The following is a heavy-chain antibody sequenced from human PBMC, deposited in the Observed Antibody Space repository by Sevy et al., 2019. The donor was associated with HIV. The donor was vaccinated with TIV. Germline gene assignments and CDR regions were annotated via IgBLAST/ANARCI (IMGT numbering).Heavy chain of an antibody. Sequence: ASVKVSCKASGYSFTSYGISWVRQAPGQGPEWMGWISAYNGDTKYEQKVQGRVTMTTDTSTSTAYMELRSLRSDDTAVYYCARDLYYLTDTSGSQLDYWGQGTLVTVSS. CDR1: GYSFTSYG. CDR3: ARDLYYLTDTSGSQLDY. J-gene: IGHJ4*02. D-gene: IGHD3-22*01. V-gene: IGHV1-18*01. CDR2: ISAYNGDT.